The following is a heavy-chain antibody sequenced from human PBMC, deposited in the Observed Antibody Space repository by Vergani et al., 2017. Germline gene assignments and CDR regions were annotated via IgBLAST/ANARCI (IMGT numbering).Heavy chain of an antibody. CDR1: GFTFSNAW. CDR3: TTDGARRITIFGVVIFDY. Sequence: EVQLLESGGDLVQPGGSLRLSCAASGFTFSNAWMSWVRQAPGKGLEWVGRIKSKTDGGTTDYAAPVKGRFTISRDDSKNTLYLQMNSLKTEDTAVYYCTTDGARRITIFGVVIFDYWGQGTLVTVSS. J-gene: IGHJ4*02. V-gene: IGHV3-15*01. CDR2: IKSKTDGGTT. D-gene: IGHD3-3*01.